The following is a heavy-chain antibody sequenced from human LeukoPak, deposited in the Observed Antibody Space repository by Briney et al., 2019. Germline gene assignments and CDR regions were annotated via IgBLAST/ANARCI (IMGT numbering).Heavy chain of an antibody. CDR1: GFTVSSND. CDR2: INCNGGST. J-gene: IGHJ6*03. V-gene: IGHV3-20*04. CDR3: ARVEGVRGVIKAVGGYYYYMDV. Sequence: PGGSLRLTCAASGFTVSSNDWSWVRQAPGKELQWGTGINCNGGSTGYADSVKGRFTISRDNAKNSLYLQMNSLRAEDTALYYCARVEGVRGVIKAVGGYYYYMDVWGKGTTLTVSS. D-gene: IGHD3-10*01.